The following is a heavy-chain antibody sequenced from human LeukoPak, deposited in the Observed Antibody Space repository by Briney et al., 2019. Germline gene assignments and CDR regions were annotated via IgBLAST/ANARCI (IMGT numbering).Heavy chain of an antibody. Sequence: ASVKVSCKAAGYSFNSYDINWVRQATGQGLEWMGWVNPNSGNTGYVQKFQGRVTSTSNTSITTAYMELSRLRSEHTAVFYCARGPGCTRSRCPYYCDYWGQGTVVTVSS. CDR1: GYSFNSYD. CDR3: ARGPGCTRSRCPYYCDY. J-gene: IGHJ4*02. D-gene: IGHD2-8*01. V-gene: IGHV1-8*01. CDR2: VNPNSGNT.